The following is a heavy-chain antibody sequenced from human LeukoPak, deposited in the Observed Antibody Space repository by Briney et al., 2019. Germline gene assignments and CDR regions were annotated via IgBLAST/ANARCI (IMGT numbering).Heavy chain of an antibody. CDR2: IDYSGST. Sequence: PSETLSLTCTVSGGSIISTTHYWGWIRQPPGEGLEWIGSIDYSGSTYYNPSLKSRVTISVDTSKNQFSLNLSSVTAADTAVYSCARASGSSWYERRLHAYYYYMDVRGKGTTVTVSS. V-gene: IGHV4-39*07. J-gene: IGHJ6*03. D-gene: IGHD6-13*01. CDR1: GGSIISTTHY. CDR3: ARASGSSWYERRLHAYYYYMDV.